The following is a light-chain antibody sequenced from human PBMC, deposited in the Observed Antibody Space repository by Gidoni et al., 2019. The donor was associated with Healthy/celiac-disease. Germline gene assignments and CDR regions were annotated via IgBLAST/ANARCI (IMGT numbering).Light chain of an antibody. CDR2: GAS. Sequence: EIVLTQSPGTLSLSPGERATLSCRARQSVSSSYLAWYQQKPGQPPRLLIYGASSRATGIPDRFRFSGSGTDFTLTISRLEPEDFAVYYCQQYGSSLLTFGGGTKVEIK. CDR3: QQYGSSLLT. J-gene: IGKJ4*01. V-gene: IGKV3-20*01. CDR1: QSVSSSY.